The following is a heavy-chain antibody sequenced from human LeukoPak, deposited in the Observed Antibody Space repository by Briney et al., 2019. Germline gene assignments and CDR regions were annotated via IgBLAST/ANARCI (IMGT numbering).Heavy chain of an antibody. CDR1: GFTFSSYA. V-gene: IGHV3-30-3*01. J-gene: IGHJ4*02. CDR3: ARDDSVYRIAAAGTNY. Sequence: GGSLRLSCAASGFTFSSYAMHWVRQAPGKGLEWVAVISYDGSNEYYADSVKGRFTISRDNSKNTLYLRMNSLRAEDTAVYYCARDDSVYRIAAAGTNYWGQGTLVTVSS. D-gene: IGHD6-13*01. CDR2: ISYDGSNE.